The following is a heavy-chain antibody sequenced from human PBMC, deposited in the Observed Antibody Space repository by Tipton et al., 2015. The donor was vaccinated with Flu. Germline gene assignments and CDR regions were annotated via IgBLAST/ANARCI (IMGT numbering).Heavy chain of an antibody. Sequence: TLFLTCAVSGYSISSGYYWGWIRQPPGKGLEWIGSIYHSGSTYYNPSLKSRVTISVDTSKNQFSLKLSSVTAADTAVYYCARADTDYDYVSAYFDYWGQGTLVTVSS. D-gene: IGHD3-16*01. CDR1: GYSISSGYY. V-gene: IGHV4-38-2*01. CDR2: IYHSGST. CDR3: ARADTDYDYVSAYFDY. J-gene: IGHJ4*02.